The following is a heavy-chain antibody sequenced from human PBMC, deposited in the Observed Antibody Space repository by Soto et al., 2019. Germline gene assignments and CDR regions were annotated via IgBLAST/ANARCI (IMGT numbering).Heavy chain of an antibody. J-gene: IGHJ3*02. V-gene: IGHV1-18*01. D-gene: IGHD6-13*01. CDR2: ISAYNGNT. CDR1: GYTFTSYG. Sequence: ASVKVSCKASGYTFTSYGISWVRQAPGQGLEWMGWISAYNGNTNYAQKLQGRVTMTTDTSTSTAYVELRSLRSDDTAVYYCARDFSWQQLVRDDAFDIWGQGTMVTVSS. CDR3: ARDFSWQQLVRDDAFDI.